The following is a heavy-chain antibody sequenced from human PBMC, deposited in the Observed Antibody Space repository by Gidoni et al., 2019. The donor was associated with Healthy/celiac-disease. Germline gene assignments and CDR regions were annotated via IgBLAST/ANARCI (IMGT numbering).Heavy chain of an antibody. J-gene: IGHJ3*02. D-gene: IGHD2-2*01. CDR3: ARDGKKDIVVVPAAEDAFDI. CDR2: IIPIFGTA. V-gene: IGHV1-69*01. Sequence: QVQLVQSGAEVKKPGSSVKVSCKASGGTCSSYAISWVRQAPGQGLEWMGGIIPIFGTANYAQKFQGRVTITADESTSTAYMELSSLRSEDTAVYYCARDGKKDIVVVPAAEDAFDIWGQGTMVTVSS. CDR1: GGTCSSYA.